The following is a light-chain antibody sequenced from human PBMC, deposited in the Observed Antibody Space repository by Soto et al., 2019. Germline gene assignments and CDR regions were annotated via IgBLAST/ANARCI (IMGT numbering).Light chain of an antibody. V-gene: IGLV2-14*03. CDR3: VSYTSRTTYV. J-gene: IGLJ1*01. CDR2: DVA. Sequence: QSALTQPASVSDSPGQSITISCTGTSSDVGGSNFVSRYQQHPGKPPKLIIYDVANRPSGVSNRFSGSKSGSTASLIISRLQNEDQAAHYRVSYTSRTTYVFGTGTKVTV. CDR1: SSDVGGSNF.